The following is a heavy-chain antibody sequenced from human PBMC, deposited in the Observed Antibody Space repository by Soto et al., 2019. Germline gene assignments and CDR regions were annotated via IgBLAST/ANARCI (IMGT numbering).Heavy chain of an antibody. CDR1: GFTFSGYA. CDR2: LTPGGDIT. Sequence: GGSLILSCAASGFTFSGYAMSWVRQAPGQGLEWVSYLTPGGDITVYADSVKGRFTISRDNSKNTLYLQMSSLRAEDTAVYYCAKDMSGSPFFDIWGQGTMVTVSS. D-gene: IGHD5-12*01. J-gene: IGHJ3*02. V-gene: IGHV3-23*01. CDR3: AKDMSGSPFFDI.